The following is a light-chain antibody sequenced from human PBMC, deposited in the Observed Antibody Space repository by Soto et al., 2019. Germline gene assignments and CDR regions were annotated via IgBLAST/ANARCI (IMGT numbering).Light chain of an antibody. CDR3: QQRGNWPRT. CDR1: QSIGYY. J-gene: IGKJ1*01. Sequence: EIVLTQSPATLSLSPGERATLSCRASQSIGYYLAWYQEKPGQAPRLLIYDASIRATGIPARFSGSWSGTDFTLTINGLEPEDSAVYYCQQRGNWPRTFGQGTKVDIK. CDR2: DAS. V-gene: IGKV3-11*01.